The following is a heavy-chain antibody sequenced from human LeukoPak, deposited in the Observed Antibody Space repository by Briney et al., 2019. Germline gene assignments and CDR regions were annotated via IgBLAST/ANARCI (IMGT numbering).Heavy chain of an antibody. CDR1: GFTFSSYV. Sequence: GGSLRLSCAASGFTFSSYVMHWVRQAPGKGLEWVAIISYDGSNEYYADSVKGRFTISRDNSKNTLYLQMNSLRAEDTAVYYCAKDFTYYYDSSGYYFDYWGQGTLVTVSS. D-gene: IGHD3-22*01. CDR3: AKDFTYYYDSSGYYFDY. CDR2: ISYDGSNE. V-gene: IGHV3-30*04. J-gene: IGHJ4*02.